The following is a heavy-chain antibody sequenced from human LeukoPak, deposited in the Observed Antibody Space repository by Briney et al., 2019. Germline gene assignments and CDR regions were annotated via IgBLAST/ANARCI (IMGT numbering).Heavy chain of an antibody. CDR2: MYYSGNT. J-gene: IGHJ4*02. Sequence: PSETLSLICTVSGGSFSSSSYCWGWIRQPPGKGLQWIGSMYYSGNTYYSPSVKSRLSMAFDTSNNQFSLKLTSAPAADTAVYYCARHWRYGGGSCYFENWGQGILVTISS. D-gene: IGHD4-17*01. CDR3: ARHWRYGGGSCYFEN. CDR1: GGSFSSSSYC. V-gene: IGHV4-39*01.